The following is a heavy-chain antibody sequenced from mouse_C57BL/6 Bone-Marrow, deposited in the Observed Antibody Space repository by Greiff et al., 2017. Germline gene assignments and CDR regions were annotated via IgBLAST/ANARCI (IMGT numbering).Heavy chain of an antibody. D-gene: IGHD6-5*01. Sequence: QVQLQQSGAELAKPGASVKLSCKASGYTFTSYWMHWVKQRPGQGLEWIGYINPSSGYTKYNQKFKDKATLTADKSSSTAYMQLSSLTYEDSAVYYCASPSLSWYFDVWGTGTTVTVSS. CDR1: GYTFTSYW. V-gene: IGHV1-7*01. CDR3: ASPSLSWYFDV. J-gene: IGHJ1*03. CDR2: INPSSGYT.